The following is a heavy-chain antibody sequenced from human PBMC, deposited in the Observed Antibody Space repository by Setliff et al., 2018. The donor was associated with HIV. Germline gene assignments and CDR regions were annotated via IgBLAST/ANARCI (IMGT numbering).Heavy chain of an antibody. CDR1: GGSFSYFA. Sequence: GASVKVSCKAPGGSFSYFAIAWVRQAPGQGLEWIGAIIPATGAINYAQTLQGRVTLTTDKSTGTAYMELSSLTSEDSAAYYCASKLWDGDYGLLDDWGQGTLVTVSS. D-gene: IGHD4-17*01. V-gene: IGHV1-69*05. CDR2: IIPATGAI. CDR3: ASKLWDGDYGLLDD. J-gene: IGHJ4*02.